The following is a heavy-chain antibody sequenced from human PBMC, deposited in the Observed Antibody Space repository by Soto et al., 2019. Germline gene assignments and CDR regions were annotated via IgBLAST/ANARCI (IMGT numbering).Heavy chain of an antibody. CDR1: GFTFSSYA. V-gene: IGHV3-30-3*01. J-gene: IGHJ6*01. Sequence: QVQLVESGGGVVQPGRSLRLSCAASGFTFSSYAMHWVRQAPGKGLEWVAVISYDGSNKYYADSVKGRFTISRDNSKNTLYLQMNSLRAEDTAVYYCARSNSSGWYSYYGMDVW. CDR3: ARSNSSGWYSYYGMDV. CDR2: ISYDGSNK. D-gene: IGHD6-19*01.